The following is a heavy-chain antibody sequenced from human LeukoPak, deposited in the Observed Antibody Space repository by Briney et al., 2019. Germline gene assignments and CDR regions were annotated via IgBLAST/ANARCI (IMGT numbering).Heavy chain of an antibody. V-gene: IGHV3-30*02. D-gene: IGHD2-2*01. CDR1: GFTFSSYG. J-gene: IGHJ4*02. CDR2: IRYDGSNK. Sequence: GGSLRLSCAASGFTFSSYGMHWVRQAPGKGLEWVAFIRYDGSNKYYADSVKGRFTISRDNSKNTLYLQMNSLRAEDTAVYYCAKGGRDIVVVPAAPDDYFDYWGQGTLVTVSS. CDR3: AKGGRDIVVVPAAPDDYFDY.